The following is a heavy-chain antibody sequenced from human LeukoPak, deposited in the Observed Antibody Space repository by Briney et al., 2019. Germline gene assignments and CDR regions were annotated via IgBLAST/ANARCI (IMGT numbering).Heavy chain of an antibody. J-gene: IGHJ4*02. V-gene: IGHV3-74*01. CDR1: GFTFSSYW. CDR2: INSDGSST. CDR3: AKYSSSGIRYYFDY. D-gene: IGHD3-22*01. Sequence: QPGGSLRLSCAASGFTFSSYWMHWVRQAPGKGLVWVSRINSDGSSTSYADSVKGRFTISRDNSKNTLYLQMNSLRAEDTAVYYCAKYSSSGIRYYFDYWGQGTLVTVSS.